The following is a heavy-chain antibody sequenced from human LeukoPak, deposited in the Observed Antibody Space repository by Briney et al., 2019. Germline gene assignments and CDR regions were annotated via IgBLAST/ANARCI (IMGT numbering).Heavy chain of an antibody. D-gene: IGHD1-26*01. J-gene: IGHJ4*02. CDR1: GFTFSSYW. CDR3: AKDTGRYSHDSGIDY. Sequence: PGGSLRLSCAASGFTFSSYWMHWVRQAPGKGLVWVSRINSDGSSTSYADSVKGRFTISRDNAKNTLYLQMNSLRAEDTAVYYCAKDTGRYSHDSGIDYWGQGTLVTVSS. CDR2: INSDGSST. V-gene: IGHV3-74*01.